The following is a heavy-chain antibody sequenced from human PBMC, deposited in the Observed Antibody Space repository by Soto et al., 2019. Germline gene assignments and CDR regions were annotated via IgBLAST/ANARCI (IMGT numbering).Heavy chain of an antibody. Sequence: GGSLRLSCAASGFTFSSYAMHWVRPAPGKGLEWVAVISYDGSNKYYADSVKGRFTISRDNSKNTLYLQMNSLRAEDTAVYYCAMPGSGWALYYYGMDVWGQGTTVTVSS. CDR3: AMPGSGWALYYYGMDV. CDR2: ISYDGSNK. J-gene: IGHJ6*02. V-gene: IGHV3-30-3*01. CDR1: GFTFSSYA. D-gene: IGHD6-19*01.